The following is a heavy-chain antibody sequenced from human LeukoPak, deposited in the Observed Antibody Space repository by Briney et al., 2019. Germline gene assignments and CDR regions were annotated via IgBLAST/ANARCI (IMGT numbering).Heavy chain of an antibody. Sequence: SETLSLTCTVSDVSLSTGYYYWNWIRQPPGKGLEWIGYISYSGSTYYNPSLKSRVAISVDTSKNQFSLTLSSVTAADTAVYYCARHIINSLRFDPWGQGTLVTVSS. CDR1: DVSLSTGYYY. CDR3: ARHIINSLRFDP. CDR2: ISYSGST. J-gene: IGHJ5*02. V-gene: IGHV4-30-4*01. D-gene: IGHD2-21*01.